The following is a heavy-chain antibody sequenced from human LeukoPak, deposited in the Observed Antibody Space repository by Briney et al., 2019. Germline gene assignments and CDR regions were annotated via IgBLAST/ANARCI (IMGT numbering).Heavy chain of an antibody. J-gene: IGHJ6*02. CDR2: ISGSGGGT. CDR3: VRGYSFGPYGMDV. Sequence: GGSLRLSCAASGFTFSSYAMSWVRQAPGKGLEWVSIISGSGGGTYYADSVKGRFTISRDNSKNTLYLQMNSLRAEDTAVYFCVRGYSFGPYGMDVWGQGTTVTVSS. D-gene: IGHD2-15*01. CDR1: GFTFSSYA. V-gene: IGHV3-23*01.